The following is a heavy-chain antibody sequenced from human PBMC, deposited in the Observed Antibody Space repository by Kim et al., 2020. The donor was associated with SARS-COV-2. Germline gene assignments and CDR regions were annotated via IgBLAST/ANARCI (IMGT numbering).Heavy chain of an antibody. J-gene: IGHJ4*01. Sequence: SETLSLTCTVSGGSISSSSYYWGWIRQPPGKGLEWIGSIFHTGSTYYNPSLKSRITISVDTSKNQFSLKLRSVTAADTAVYYCARPLGSFDSSGYFYWG. V-gene: IGHV4-39*01. CDR2: IFHTGST. CDR3: ARPLGSFDSSGYFY. CDR1: GGSISSSSYY. D-gene: IGHD3-22*01.